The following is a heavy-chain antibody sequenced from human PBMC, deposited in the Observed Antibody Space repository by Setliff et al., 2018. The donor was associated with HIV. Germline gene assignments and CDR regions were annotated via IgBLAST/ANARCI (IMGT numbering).Heavy chain of an antibody. CDR3: ARVPYRSAWFSGGHDAFDV. Sequence: ASVKVSCKASGYTFTSYGISWVRQAPGQGLEWMGWISGYNGNTKYVQKYQGRVTMTTDTSTSKVYMELRTLRSDDTAVYYCARVPYRSAWFSGGHDAFDVWGLGTMVTVSS. V-gene: IGHV1-18*01. CDR2: ISGYNGNT. J-gene: IGHJ3*01. D-gene: IGHD6-19*01. CDR1: GYTFTSYG.